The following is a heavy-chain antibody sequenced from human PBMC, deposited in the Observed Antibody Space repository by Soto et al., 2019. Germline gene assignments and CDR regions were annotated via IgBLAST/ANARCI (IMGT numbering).Heavy chain of an antibody. CDR3: ARVKSVAGEY. J-gene: IGHJ4*02. CDR1: GFTFSSYW. D-gene: IGHD2-15*01. Sequence: EVRLVESGGGLVQPGGSLRLSCAASGFTFSSYWMSWVRQAPGKGLEWVANIKQDGNEKLYVDSVKGRFTISRDNAKNSLFLQMNSLTAEDTAVYYCARVKSVAGEYWGQGTLVAVSS. CDR2: IKQDGNEK. V-gene: IGHV3-7*05.